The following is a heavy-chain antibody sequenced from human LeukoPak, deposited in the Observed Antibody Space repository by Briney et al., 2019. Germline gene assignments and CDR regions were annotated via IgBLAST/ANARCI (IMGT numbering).Heavy chain of an antibody. CDR2: IRQDGSEK. V-gene: IGHV3-7*01. Sequence: GGSLRLSCAASGFTFDDYGMSWVRQAPGKGLEWVANIRQDGSEKYYVDSVKGRFTISRDNAKNSLYLQMNSLRAEDTAVYYCARDGLYCSSTSCYGRYWGQGTLVTVSS. J-gene: IGHJ4*02. CDR1: GFTFDDYG. CDR3: ARDGLYCSSTSCYGRY. D-gene: IGHD2-2*01.